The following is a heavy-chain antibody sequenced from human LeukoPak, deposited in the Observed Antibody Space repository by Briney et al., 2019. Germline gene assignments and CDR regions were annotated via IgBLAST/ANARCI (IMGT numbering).Heavy chain of an antibody. V-gene: IGHV1-18*01. CDR2: ISAYNGNT. Sequence: ASVKASCKASGYTFTSYGITWVRQAPGQGLEWMGWISAYNGNTNYAQKLQGRVTMTTDTSTTTAYMDLRSLRSADTAVYYCATSSGSGSPQGYWGQGTLVTVSS. D-gene: IGHD3-10*01. J-gene: IGHJ4*02. CDR1: GYTFTSYG. CDR3: ATSSGSGSPQGY.